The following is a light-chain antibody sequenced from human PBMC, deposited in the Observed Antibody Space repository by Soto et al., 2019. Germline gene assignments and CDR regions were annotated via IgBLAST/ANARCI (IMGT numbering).Light chain of an antibody. CDR1: SNDFGSFDL. J-gene: IGLJ3*02. V-gene: IGLV2-23*02. Sequence: QSALTQPASVSGSPGQSITISCTGTSNDFGSFDLVSWYQHRPGKAHQLIIFAVTKRPSGVYLRFSASKSGNTASLTISGLQSEDEADYYGCSRLASKNWIFGGGTKLIVL. CDR2: AVT. CDR3: CSRLASKNWI.